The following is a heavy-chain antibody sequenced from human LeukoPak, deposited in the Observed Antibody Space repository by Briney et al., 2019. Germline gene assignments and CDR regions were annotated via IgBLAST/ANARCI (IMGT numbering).Heavy chain of an antibody. J-gene: IGHJ4*02. CDR2: INPNSGGT. CDR1: GYTFTGYY. Sequence: GASVKVSCKASGYTFTGYYMHWVRQAPGQGLEWMGWINPNSGGTNYAQKLQGRVTMTTDTSTCTAYMELRSLRSDDTAVYYCANFRGPYCGGDCYTDYWGQGTLVTVSS. D-gene: IGHD2-21*02. CDR3: ANFRGPYCGGDCYTDY. V-gene: IGHV1-2*02.